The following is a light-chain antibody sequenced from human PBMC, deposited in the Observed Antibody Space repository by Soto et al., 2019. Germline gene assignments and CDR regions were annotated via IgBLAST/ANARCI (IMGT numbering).Light chain of an antibody. V-gene: IGLV4-69*01. CDR2: LNSDGSH. CDR3: QTWGTGLYVV. Sequence: QPVLTQSPAASASLGASVKLTCTLSSGHSSYAIAWHQQQPEKGPRYLMKLNSDGSHSKGDGIPDRFSGSSSGAERYLTISSLQSEDEGDYYCQTWGTGLYVVFGGGTKLTVL. CDR1: SGHSSYA. J-gene: IGLJ2*01.